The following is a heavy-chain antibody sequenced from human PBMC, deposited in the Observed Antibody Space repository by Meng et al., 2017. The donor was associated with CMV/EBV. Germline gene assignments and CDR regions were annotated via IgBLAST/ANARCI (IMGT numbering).Heavy chain of an antibody. CDR3: ARDHATWFDP. CDR1: GFTASSNY. Sequence: GESLKISCAASGFTASSNYMSWVRQAPGKGLEWVANIKQDGSEKYYVDSVKGRFTISRDNAKNSLYLQMNSLRAEDTAVYYCARDHATWFDPWGQGTLVTVSS. CDR2: IKQDGSEK. J-gene: IGHJ5*02. V-gene: IGHV3-7*01. D-gene: IGHD2-15*01.